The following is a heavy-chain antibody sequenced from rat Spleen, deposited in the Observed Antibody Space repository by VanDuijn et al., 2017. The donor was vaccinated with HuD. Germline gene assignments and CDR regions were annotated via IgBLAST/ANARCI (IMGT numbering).Heavy chain of an antibody. V-gene: IGHV5S13*01. J-gene: IGHJ2*01. CDR2: ISTGGGDT. CDR1: GFTYNDYA. Sequence: EVQLVESGGDLVQPGGSLKLSCAVSGFTYNDYAMAWVRQAPAKGLEWVATISTGGGDTYYRDSVKGRFTISRDNAKTTLYLQMDSLRSEDTATYYCAKDKGEYNNLFDYWGQGVMVTVSS. D-gene: IGHD1-10*01. CDR3: AKDKGEYNNLFDY.